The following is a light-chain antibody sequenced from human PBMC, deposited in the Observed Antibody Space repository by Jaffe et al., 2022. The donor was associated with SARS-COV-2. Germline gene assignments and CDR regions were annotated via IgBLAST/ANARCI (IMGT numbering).Light chain of an antibody. CDR3: SSYTTSSSYVI. CDR2: DVG. J-gene: IGLJ2*01. V-gene: IGLV2-14*03. CDR1: SSDVGGYNY. Sequence: QSALTQPASVSGSPGQSITISCTGTSSDVGGYNYVSWYQQHPGRAPRLMIYDVGNRPSGISNRFSGSKSGNTAYLTISGLQAEDEADYYCSSYTTSSSYVIFGGGTKLTVL.